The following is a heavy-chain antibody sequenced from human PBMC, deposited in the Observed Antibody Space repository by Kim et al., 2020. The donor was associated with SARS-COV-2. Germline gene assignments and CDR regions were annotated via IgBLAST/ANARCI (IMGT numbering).Heavy chain of an antibody. CDR1: GGTFSSYA. D-gene: IGHD2-2*01. CDR3: AREGGYCSSTSCFADPDLSDY. J-gene: IGHJ4*01. CDR2: IIPIFGTA. Sequence: SVKVSCKASGGTFSSYAIRWVRQAPGQGLEWMGGIIPIFGTANYAQKFQGRVTITADESTSTAYMELSRLRSGDTAVYDCAREGGYCSSTSCFADPDLSDYWGHGTLVSVSS. V-gene: IGHV1-69*13.